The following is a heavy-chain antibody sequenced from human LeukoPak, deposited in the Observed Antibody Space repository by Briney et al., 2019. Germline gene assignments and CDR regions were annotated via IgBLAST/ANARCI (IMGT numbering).Heavy chain of an antibody. Sequence: PGGSLRLSCAASGFTVSSNYMSWVRQAPGKGLEWVSVIYSGGNTYYTDSVKGRFTISRDNSKNTLYLQMNSLRAEDTAIYYCAREEIVGSTWNWGQGTLVTVSS. CDR3: AREEIVGSTWN. J-gene: IGHJ4*02. V-gene: IGHV3-66*01. D-gene: IGHD1-26*01. CDR1: GFTVSSNY. CDR2: IYSGGNT.